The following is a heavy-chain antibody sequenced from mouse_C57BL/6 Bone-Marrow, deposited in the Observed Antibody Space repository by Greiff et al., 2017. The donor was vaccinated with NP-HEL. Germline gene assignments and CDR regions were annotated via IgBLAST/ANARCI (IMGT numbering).Heavy chain of an antibody. Sequence: QVHVKQSGPGLVQPSQSLSITCTVSGFSLTSYGVHWVRQSPGKGLEWLGVIWSGGSTDYNAAFISRLSISKDNSKSQVFFKMNSLQADDTAIYYCAILRGYDYGVDYWGQGTTLTVSS. V-gene: IGHV2-2*01. J-gene: IGHJ2*01. D-gene: IGHD2-4*01. CDR2: IWSGGST. CDR3: AILRGYDYGVDY. CDR1: GFSLTSYG.